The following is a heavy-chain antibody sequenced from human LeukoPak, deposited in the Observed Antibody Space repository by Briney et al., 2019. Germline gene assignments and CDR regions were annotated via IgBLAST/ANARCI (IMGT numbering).Heavy chain of an antibody. CDR2: VNHSGRT. CDR1: GGSFSDYW. Sequence: SETLSLTCAVYGGSFSDYWWTWIRQSPGKGLEWIGEVNHSGRTNYNPSLKSRVSISVDRSKNQFSLKLNSVTAADTAVYYCARVDGSCSGGSCPSGNWFDPWGQGTLVTVSS. CDR3: ARVDGSCSGGSCPSGNWFDP. J-gene: IGHJ5*02. V-gene: IGHV4-34*01. D-gene: IGHD2-15*01.